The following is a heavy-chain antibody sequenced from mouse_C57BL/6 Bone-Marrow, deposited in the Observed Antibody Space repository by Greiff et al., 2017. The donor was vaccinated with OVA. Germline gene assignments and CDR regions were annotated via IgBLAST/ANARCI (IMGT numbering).Heavy chain of an antibody. CDR2: IDPSDSYT. V-gene: IGHV1-50*01. J-gene: IGHJ3*01. CDR1: GYTFTSYW. CDR3: ASAVFAY. Sequence: QVQLQQPGAELVKPGASVKMSCKASGYTFTSYWMQWVKQRPGQGLEWIGEIDPSDSYTNYNQQFKGKATLTVDTYSSTAYMQLSSLTSEDSAVYYCASAVFAYWGQGTLVTVSA.